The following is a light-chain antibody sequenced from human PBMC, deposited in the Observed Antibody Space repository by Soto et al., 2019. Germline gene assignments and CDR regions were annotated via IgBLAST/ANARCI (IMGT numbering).Light chain of an antibody. CDR3: QQYDSSPWP. J-gene: IGKJ1*01. V-gene: IGKV3-20*01. CDR1: QSVSSSF. Sequence: EIVLTQSPGTLSLSPGERATLSCRASQSVSSSFLAWYQQKPGQAPRLLIYGASSRATGIPDRFSGSGSGTDFTLTISRLEPEDFAVFYCQQYDSSPWPFGQGPKVEIK. CDR2: GAS.